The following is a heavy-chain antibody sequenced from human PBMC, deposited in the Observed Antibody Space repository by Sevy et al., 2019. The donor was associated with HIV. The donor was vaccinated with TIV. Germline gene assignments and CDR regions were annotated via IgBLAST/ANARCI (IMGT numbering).Heavy chain of an antibody. CDR3: AKDDLGSIDY. V-gene: IGHV3-30-3*02. Sequence: GGSLRLSCAAPGFIFSTPPMHWVRQAPGKGREGVAILSYDDSDENYADSVKGRFTISRDNSKNTLYLQMNSLRTEDTAVYYCAKDDLGSIDYWGQGTLVTVSS. CDR1: GFIFSTPP. CDR2: LSYDDSDE. D-gene: IGHD3-10*01. J-gene: IGHJ4*02.